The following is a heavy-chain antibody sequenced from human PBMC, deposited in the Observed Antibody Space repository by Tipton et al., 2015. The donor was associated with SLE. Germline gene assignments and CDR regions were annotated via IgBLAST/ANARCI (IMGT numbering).Heavy chain of an antibody. CDR1: GYTFSNYG. CDR3: AREGSVAGMNDY. J-gene: IGHJ4*02. CDR2: ISGYNANT. D-gene: IGHD6-19*01. V-gene: IGHV1-18*01. Sequence: QLVQSGAEVKKPGASVKVSCKASGYTFSNYGISWVRQAPGQGLEWMGWISGYNANTNYAQKFQGRVTMTTDTSTSTAYMELRSLTSEDTAVYYCAREGSVAGMNDYWGQGTLVTVSS.